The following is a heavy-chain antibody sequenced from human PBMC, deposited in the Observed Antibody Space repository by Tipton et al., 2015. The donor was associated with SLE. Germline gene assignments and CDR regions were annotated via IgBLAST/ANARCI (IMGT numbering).Heavy chain of an antibody. D-gene: IGHD6-19*01. J-gene: IGHJ4*02. Sequence: SLRLSCAASGFTFSSYWMHWVRQAPGKGLEWVSSISSGSSYIYYADSVKGRFTISRDNAKNSLYLHMSSLRAEDTAVYYCARVGIAVADIFDYWGQGTLVTVSS. V-gene: IGHV3-21*03. CDR1: GFTFSSYW. CDR2: ISSGSSYI. CDR3: ARVGIAVADIFDY.